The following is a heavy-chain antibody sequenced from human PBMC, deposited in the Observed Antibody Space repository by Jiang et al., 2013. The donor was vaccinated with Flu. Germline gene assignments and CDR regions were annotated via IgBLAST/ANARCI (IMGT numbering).Heavy chain of an antibody. CDR1: LLHQQWLRT. CDR3: AREPRIAAAENWFDP. V-gene: IGHV4-38-2*02. D-gene: IGHD6-13*01. J-gene: IGHJ5*02. Sequence: KPSGDPVPHLHCLWLLHQQWLRTGAGIRQPPGKGLEWIGSIYHSGSTYYNPSLKSRVTISVDTSKNQFSLKLSSVTAADTAVYYCAREPRIAAAENWFDPWGQGTLVTVSS. CDR2: IYHSGST.